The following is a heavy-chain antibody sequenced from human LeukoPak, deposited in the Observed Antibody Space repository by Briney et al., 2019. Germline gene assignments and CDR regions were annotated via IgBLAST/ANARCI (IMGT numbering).Heavy chain of an antibody. V-gene: IGHV4-39*07. CDR3: ATHWGGAFDY. Sequence: SETLSLTCRVSGGAISSGSHYWGWIRQPPEKGLEWIGRIYTSGSTNYNPSLKSRVTMSVDTSKNQFSLKLSSVTAADTAVYYCATHWGGAFDYWGQGTLVTVSS. J-gene: IGHJ4*02. D-gene: IGHD7-27*01. CDR1: GGAISSGSHY. CDR2: IYTSGST.